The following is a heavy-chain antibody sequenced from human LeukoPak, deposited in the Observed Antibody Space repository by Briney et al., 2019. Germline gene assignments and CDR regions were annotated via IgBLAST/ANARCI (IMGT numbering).Heavy chain of an antibody. CDR3: ARESGSGNRDFDY. D-gene: IGHD3-10*01. J-gene: IGHJ4*02. CDR1: GFTVSSNY. V-gene: IGHV3-66*01. CDR2: IYSGGST. Sequence: GGSLRLSCAASGFTVSSNYMNWVRQAPGKGLEWVSVIYSGGSTYYAGSVKGRFTISRDNSKNTLYLQMNSLRVEDTAVYYCARESGSGNRDFDYWGQGTLVTVSS.